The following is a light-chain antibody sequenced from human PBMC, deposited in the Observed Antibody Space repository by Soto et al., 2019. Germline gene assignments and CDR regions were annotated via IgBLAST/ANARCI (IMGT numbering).Light chain of an antibody. V-gene: IGLV2-8*01. CDR1: SSDIGGYNF. Sequence: QSALTQPPSASGSPGQSVTISCTGTSSDIGGYNFVSWYQQHPGKAPKLLIYEVTRRPSGVPDRFSGSKSGNTASLTVSGLQAEDEADYYCSSYADSNSLVFAGGTKLTVL. CDR2: EVT. J-gene: IGLJ2*01. CDR3: SSYADSNSLV.